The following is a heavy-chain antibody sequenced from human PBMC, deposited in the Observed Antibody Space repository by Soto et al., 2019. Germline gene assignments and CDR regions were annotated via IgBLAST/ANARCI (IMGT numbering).Heavy chain of an antibody. Sequence: GASVKVSCKASGGTFSSYTISWVRQAPGQGLEWMGRIIPILSIANYAQKFQGRVTITADKSTSTAYMELSSLRSEDTAVFYCAREEEESSSWYYYMDVWGKGTTVTVSS. CDR3: AREEEESSSWYYYMDV. CDR1: GGTFSSYT. J-gene: IGHJ6*03. V-gene: IGHV1-69*04. CDR2: IIPILSIA. D-gene: IGHD6-13*01.